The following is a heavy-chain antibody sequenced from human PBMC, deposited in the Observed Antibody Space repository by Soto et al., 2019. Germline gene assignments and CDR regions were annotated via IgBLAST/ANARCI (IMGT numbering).Heavy chain of an antibody. Sequence: PGESLKISCTGVGYSFISYWIGWVRQMPGEGLEWMGIIYPGDSDTRYSPSFQGQVTISADKSISTVYLQWSSLKASDTAMYYCARGYCTTNICDPWFDPWGQGTLVTVSS. CDR3: ARGYCTTNICDPWFDP. CDR1: GYSFISYW. D-gene: IGHD2-8*01. CDR2: IYPGDSDT. J-gene: IGHJ5*02. V-gene: IGHV5-51*01.